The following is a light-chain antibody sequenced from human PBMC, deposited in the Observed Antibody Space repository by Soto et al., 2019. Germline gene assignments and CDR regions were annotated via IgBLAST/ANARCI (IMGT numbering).Light chain of an antibody. J-gene: IGKJ2*01. CDR2: GAS. CDR1: QTVSSDY. CDR3: QQYGSSPEYT. V-gene: IGKV3-20*01. Sequence: EIVLTQSPGTLSLSPGERATLSCRASQTVSSDYLAWYQQKPGRAPRLLIYGASSRSTGIPDRFSGSGSGTDFTLTINRLEPEDFAVYYCQQYGSSPEYTFGQGTKLEIK.